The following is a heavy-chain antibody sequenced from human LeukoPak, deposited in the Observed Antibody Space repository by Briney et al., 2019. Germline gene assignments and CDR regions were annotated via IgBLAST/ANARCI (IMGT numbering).Heavy chain of an antibody. CDR2: ISTTGGST. CDR1: GFIFNNYA. D-gene: IGHD4-23*01. Sequence: PGGSLRLSCAASGFIFNNYAMSWVRQAPGKGLEWVSAISTTGGSTYYADSVKGRFTVSRDNSKNTLSLQMDSLRVEDTALYYCAKDWTTVVTPKGYYFDSWGQGTLVTVSS. V-gene: IGHV3-23*01. CDR3: AKDWTTVVTPKGYYFDS. J-gene: IGHJ4*02.